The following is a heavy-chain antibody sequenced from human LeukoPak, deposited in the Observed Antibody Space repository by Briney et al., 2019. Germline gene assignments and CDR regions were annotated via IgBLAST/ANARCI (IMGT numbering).Heavy chain of an antibody. J-gene: IGHJ3*02. CDR1: GGTFSSYA. CDR3: ASCGGVSTFDAFDI. Sequence: GASVKVSCKASGGTFSSYAISWVRQAPGQGLEWMGGIIPIFGTANYAQKFQGRVTITADKSTSTAYMELSSLRSEDTAVYYCASCGGVSTFDAFDIWGQGTMVTVSS. CDR2: IIPIFGTA. V-gene: IGHV1-69*06. D-gene: IGHD3-16*01.